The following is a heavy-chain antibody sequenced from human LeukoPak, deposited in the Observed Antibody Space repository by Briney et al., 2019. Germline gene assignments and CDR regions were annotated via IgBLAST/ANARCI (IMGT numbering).Heavy chain of an antibody. CDR3: AKAPVTSCRGAFCYPFDY. V-gene: IGHV3-23*01. J-gene: IGHJ4*02. CDR2: MSSSDDGR. CDR1: GFTASSNY. D-gene: IGHD2-15*01. Sequence: PGGSLRLSCAASGFTASSNYMSWVRQAPGKGLEWVSAMSSSDDGRYYAASVRGRFTISRDTSRSTLYLQMNSLRAEDAAVYYCAKAPVTSCRGAFCYPFDYWGQGTLVTVSS.